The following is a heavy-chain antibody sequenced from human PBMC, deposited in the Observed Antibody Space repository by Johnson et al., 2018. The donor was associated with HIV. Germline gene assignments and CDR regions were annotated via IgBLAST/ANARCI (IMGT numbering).Heavy chain of an antibody. CDR3: ARDPSTALADSKDAFDS. V-gene: IGHV3-20*04. J-gene: IGHJ3*02. D-gene: IGHD2-15*01. Sequence: VQLVESGGGVVRPGGSLRLSCAASGFTFDDYGMSWVRQAPGKGLEWVSGINWNGGSTGYADSVKGRFTISRDNAKNSLYLKMNSLRAEDKALYYCARDPSTALADSKDAFDSWGQGTMVTVSS. CDR1: GFTFDDYG. CDR2: INWNGGST.